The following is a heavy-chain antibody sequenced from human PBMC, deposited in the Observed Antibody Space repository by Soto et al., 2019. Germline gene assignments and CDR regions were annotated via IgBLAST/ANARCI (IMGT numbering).Heavy chain of an antibody. CDR3: ATSPRFLESGWYFDY. CDR1: GGSISSGDYY. CDR2: IYYSGST. J-gene: IGHJ4*02. D-gene: IGHD3-3*01. Sequence: QVQLQESGPGLVKPSQTLSLTCTVSGGSISSGDYYWSWIRQPPGKGLEWIGYIYYSGSTYYNPSLKSRVTISVDTSKNQFSLKLSSVTAADTAVYYCATSPRFLESGWYFDYWGQGTLVTVSS. V-gene: IGHV4-30-4*01.